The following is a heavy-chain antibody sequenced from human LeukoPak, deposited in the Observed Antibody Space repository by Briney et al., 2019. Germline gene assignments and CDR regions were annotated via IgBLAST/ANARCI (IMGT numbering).Heavy chain of an antibody. Sequence: PSETLSLTCTVSGYSISSGYYWGWIRQPPGKGLEWIGRIYTSGSTNYNPSLKSRVTMSVDTSKNQFSLKLSSVTAADTAVYYCARGGYVFDYWGQGTLVTVSS. V-gene: IGHV4-38-2*02. D-gene: IGHD6-13*01. CDR1: GYSISSGYY. J-gene: IGHJ4*02. CDR3: ARGGYVFDY. CDR2: IYTSGST.